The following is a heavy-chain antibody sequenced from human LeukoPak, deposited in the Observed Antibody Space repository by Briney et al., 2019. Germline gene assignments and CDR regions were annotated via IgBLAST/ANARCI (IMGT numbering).Heavy chain of an antibody. CDR3: ATETIGRHYDY. Sequence: GGSLSLSCAASGFTFSSCVVNWVRQAPGKGLEWVSSIRPTGTDRYYADSVRGRFTISRDNAKNSMYLQMDSLRDEDTAVYYCATETIGRHYDYWGQGTLLTVSS. J-gene: IGHJ4*02. CDR1: GFTFSSCV. V-gene: IGHV3-21*01. CDR2: IRPTGTDR. D-gene: IGHD1-14*01.